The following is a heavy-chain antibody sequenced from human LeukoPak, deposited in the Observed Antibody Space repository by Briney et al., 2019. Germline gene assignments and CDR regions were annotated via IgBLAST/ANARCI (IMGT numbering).Heavy chain of an antibody. V-gene: IGHV3-23*01. Sequence: GGSLRLSCAASGFTFSSYAMSWVRQAPGKGLEWVSAISGSGGSTYYADSVKGRSTISRDNSKNTLYLQMNSLRAEDTAVYYCAKASSRGSTSAFDYWGQGTLVTVSS. CDR2: ISGSGGST. CDR3: AKASSRGSTSAFDY. J-gene: IGHJ4*02. CDR1: GFTFSSYA. D-gene: IGHD1-26*01.